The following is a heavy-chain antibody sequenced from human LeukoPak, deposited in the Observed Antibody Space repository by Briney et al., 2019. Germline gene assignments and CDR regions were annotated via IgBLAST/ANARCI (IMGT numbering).Heavy chain of an antibody. CDR2: IKTDGSST. D-gene: IGHD1-1*01. V-gene: IGHV3-74*01. CDR3: ARGWNADY. Sequence: GGSLRVSCAAAGFTFSNYWMHWVRQAPGKGLVWVSRIKTDGSSTTYADSVKGRFTISRDDAKNTLYLHMNSLRAEDTAVYYCARGWNADYWGQGTLVTVSS. J-gene: IGHJ4*02. CDR1: GFTFSNYW.